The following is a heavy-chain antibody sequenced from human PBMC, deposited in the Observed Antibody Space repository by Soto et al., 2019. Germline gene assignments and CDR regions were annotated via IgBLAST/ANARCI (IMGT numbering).Heavy chain of an antibody. CDR3: ASGGGRPYGGNDAFDT. D-gene: IGHD4-17*01. CDR2: ISAYNGNT. V-gene: IGHV1-18*01. Sequence: QVQLVQSGAEVKKPGASVKVSCKASGYTFTSYGLSWVRQAPGQGLEWMGWISAYNGNTNYALKLQGRVTMTTDTSPSTAYMELRSVRTDDTAVYYCASGGGRPYGGNDAFDTWGQGTMVTGSS. CDR1: GYTFTSYG. J-gene: IGHJ3*02.